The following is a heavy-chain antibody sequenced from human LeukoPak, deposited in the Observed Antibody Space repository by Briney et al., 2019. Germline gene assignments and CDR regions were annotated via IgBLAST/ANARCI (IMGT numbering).Heavy chain of an antibody. CDR1: GWSFNDYY. J-gene: IGHJ5*02. D-gene: IGHD2-2*01. V-gene: IGHV4-34*01. CDR2: INARGDT. CDR3: ARGQVPAARGYNWFDP. Sequence: SETLSLTCAVYGWSFNDYYWNWICQPPGKGLERIGEINARGDTNYNPSLKSRVTISVDTSKKQFSLRLTSMIAADTALYYCARGQVPAARGYNWFDPWGQGTLVTVSS.